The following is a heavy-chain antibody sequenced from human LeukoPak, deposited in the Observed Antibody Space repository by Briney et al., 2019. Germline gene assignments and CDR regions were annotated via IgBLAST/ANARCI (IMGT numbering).Heavy chain of an antibody. CDR3: ARELALYYDFWSGYYEAGNWFDP. J-gene: IGHJ5*02. V-gene: IGHV1-8*01. Sequence: ASVKVSCKASGYTFTSYDINWVRQATGQGLEWMGWMNPNSGNTGYAQKFQGRVTMTRNTSISTAYVELSSLRSEDTAVYYCARELALYYDFWSGYYEAGNWFDPWGQGTLVTVSS. CDR2: MNPNSGNT. D-gene: IGHD3-3*01. CDR1: GYTFTSYD.